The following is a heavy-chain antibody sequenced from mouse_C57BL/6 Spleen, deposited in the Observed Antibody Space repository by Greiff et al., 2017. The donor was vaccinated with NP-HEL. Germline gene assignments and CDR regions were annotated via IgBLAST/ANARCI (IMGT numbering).Heavy chain of an antibody. Sequence: EVQVVESGGDLVKPGGSLKLSCAASGFTFSSYGMSWVRQTPDKRLEWVATISSGGSYTYYPDSVKGRFTISRDNAKNTLYLQMSSLKSEDTAMYYCATEDYWGQGTTLTVSS. V-gene: IGHV5-6*01. CDR1: GFTFSSYG. J-gene: IGHJ2*01. CDR3: ATEDY. CDR2: ISSGGSYT.